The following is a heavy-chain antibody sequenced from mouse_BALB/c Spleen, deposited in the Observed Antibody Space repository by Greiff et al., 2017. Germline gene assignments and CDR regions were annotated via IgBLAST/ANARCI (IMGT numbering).Heavy chain of an antibody. J-gene: IGHJ3*01. Sequence: EVKLMESGGGLVKPGGSLKLSCAASGFTFSSYAMSWVRQTPEKRLEWVASISSGGSTYYPDSVKGRFTISRDNARNILYLQMSSLRSEDTAMYYCARLLRPLAYWGQGTLVTVSA. CDR2: ISSGGST. CDR3: ARLLRPLAY. D-gene: IGHD1-1*01. CDR1: GFTFSSYA. V-gene: IGHV5-6-5*01.